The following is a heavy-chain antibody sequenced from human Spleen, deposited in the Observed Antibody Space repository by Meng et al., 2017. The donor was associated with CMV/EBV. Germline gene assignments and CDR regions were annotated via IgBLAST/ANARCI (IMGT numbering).Heavy chain of an antibody. CDR1: GGTFSNYA. V-gene: IGHV1-69*05. CDR2: NIPFFGTS. J-gene: IGHJ4*02. Sequence: SVKVSCKASGGTFSNYAISWVRQAPGQGLEWMGGNIPFFGTSNYAQQFQGRVTTTTDESTTTAYMELSSLRSEDTAVYFCAADRDSQRWLISDWWGQGTLVTVSS. CDR3: AADRDSQRWLISDW. D-gene: IGHD4-17*01.